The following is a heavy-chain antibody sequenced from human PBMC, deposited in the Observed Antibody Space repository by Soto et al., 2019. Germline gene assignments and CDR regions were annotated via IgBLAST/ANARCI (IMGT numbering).Heavy chain of an antibody. Sequence: GGSLRLSCAASGFTFSRFWMHWVRQAPGKGLVWVSRINIDGSSTSYADSVKGRFTISRDNAKNTLYLQMISLRADDSAVYYCACVNNWNYPFDYWGQGTLVTVSS. J-gene: IGHJ4*02. CDR2: INIDGSST. CDR1: GFTFSRFW. V-gene: IGHV3-74*01. CDR3: ACVNNWNYPFDY. D-gene: IGHD1-7*01.